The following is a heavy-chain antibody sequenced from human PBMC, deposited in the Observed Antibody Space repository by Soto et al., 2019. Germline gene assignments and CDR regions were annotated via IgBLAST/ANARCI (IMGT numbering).Heavy chain of an antibody. Sequence: SVKVSCKASGGTFSSYAISWVRQAPGQGLEWMGGIIPIFGTANYAQKFQGRVTITADKSTSTAYMELSSLRSEDTAVYYCAGGGYCSSTSCYTGGGPAWFDPWGQGTLVTVSS. J-gene: IGHJ5*02. CDR1: GGTFSSYA. D-gene: IGHD2-2*02. CDR2: IIPIFGTA. CDR3: AGGGYCSSTSCYTGGGPAWFDP. V-gene: IGHV1-69*06.